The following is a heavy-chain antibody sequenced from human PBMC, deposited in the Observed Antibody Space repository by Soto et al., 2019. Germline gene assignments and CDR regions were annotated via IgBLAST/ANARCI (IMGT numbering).Heavy chain of an antibody. CDR3: ARDVGGADY. CDR1: GYTFTSYA. Sequence: QVQLVQSGAEVKKPGAAVKVLYKASGYTFTSYAMHWVRQAPGQRLEWMGWINAGNSHTKYSQKFQGRVTITRDTSASTAYMELSSLRSEDTAVYYCARDVGGADYWGQGTLVTVSS. D-gene: IGHD1-26*01. CDR2: INAGNSHT. J-gene: IGHJ4*02. V-gene: IGHV1-3*01.